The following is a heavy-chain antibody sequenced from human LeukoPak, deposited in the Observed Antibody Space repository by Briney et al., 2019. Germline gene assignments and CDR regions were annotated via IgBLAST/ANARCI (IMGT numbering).Heavy chain of an antibody. Sequence: GASVKVSCKASGGTFSSYAISWVRQAPGQGLEWMGGIIPIFGTANYAQKFQGRATITTDESTSTAYMELSSLRSEDTAVYYCARAQYYYGSGSFNWFDPWGQGTLVTVSS. CDR3: ARAQYYYGSGSFNWFDP. D-gene: IGHD3-10*01. J-gene: IGHJ5*02. CDR2: IIPIFGTA. V-gene: IGHV1-69*05. CDR1: GGTFSSYA.